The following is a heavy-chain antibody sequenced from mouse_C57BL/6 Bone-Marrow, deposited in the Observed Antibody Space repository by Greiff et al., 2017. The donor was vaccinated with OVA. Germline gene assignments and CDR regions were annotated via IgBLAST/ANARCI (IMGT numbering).Heavy chain of an antibody. Sequence: EVQLQQSGAELVRPGASVKLSCTASGFNIKDDYMHWVKQRPEQGLEWIGWIDPENGDTDYASKFQGKATITADTSSNTAYLQLSSLTSEDTAVYYCTTPCDYSNYVGWYFDVWGTGTTVTVSS. V-gene: IGHV14-4*01. D-gene: IGHD2-5*01. CDR3: TTPCDYSNYVGWYFDV. CDR2: IDPENGDT. J-gene: IGHJ1*03. CDR1: GFNIKDDY.